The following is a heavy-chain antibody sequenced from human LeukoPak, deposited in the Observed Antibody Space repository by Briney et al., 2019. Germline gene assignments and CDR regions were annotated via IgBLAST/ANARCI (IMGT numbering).Heavy chain of an antibody. CDR2: INWNGGGT. J-gene: IGHJ4*02. V-gene: IGHV3-20*01. Sequence: GGSLRLSCAASGFTFDDHGMNWVRQAPGKGLEWVSGINWNGGGTFYADSVNGRFTISRDNAKNALYLQMNSLTAEDTALYHCARDRSYGSFDFWGQGTLVTVSS. CDR3: ARDRSYGSFDF. D-gene: IGHD5-18*01. CDR1: GFTFDDHG.